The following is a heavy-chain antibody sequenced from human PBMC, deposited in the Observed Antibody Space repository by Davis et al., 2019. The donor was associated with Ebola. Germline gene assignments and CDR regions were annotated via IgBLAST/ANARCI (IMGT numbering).Heavy chain of an antibody. CDR1: GFTFSSYW. D-gene: IGHD2-15*01. Sequence: GESLKISCAASGFTFSSYWMSWVRQAPGKGLEWVAVIWYDGSNKYYTDSVKGRFTISRDNAKNSLYLQMNSLRAEDTAVYYCARDVSRGDIVVVVAATPFDYWGQGTLVTVSS. CDR3: ARDVSRGDIVVVVAATPFDY. CDR2: IWYDGSNK. J-gene: IGHJ4*02. V-gene: IGHV3-33*08.